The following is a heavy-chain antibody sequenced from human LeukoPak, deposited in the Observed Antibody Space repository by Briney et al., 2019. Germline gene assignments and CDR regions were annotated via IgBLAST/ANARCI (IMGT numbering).Heavy chain of an antibody. Sequence: GGSLRLSCAASGFTFDEYAMHWVRQGPGKGLEWVSGISWNGGSIDYVDSVKGRLTISRDNSKNTLYLEMNSLSPDDTAVYYCARGVEPLAANTLAYWGQGTLVTVSS. CDR1: GFTFDEYA. D-gene: IGHD1-14*01. J-gene: IGHJ4*02. CDR3: ARGVEPLAANTLAY. V-gene: IGHV3-9*01. CDR2: ISWNGGSI.